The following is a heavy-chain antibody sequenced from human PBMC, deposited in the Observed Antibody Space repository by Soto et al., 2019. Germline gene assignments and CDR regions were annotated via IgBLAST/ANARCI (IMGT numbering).Heavy chain of an antibody. Sequence: ASVKVSCKASGGTFSSHAISWVRQAPGQGLEWMGGIIPIFGTANYAQKFQGRVTITADKSASTAYMELSSLRSEDTAVYYCARDGVIAARPKYYYYYGMDVWGQGTTVTVSS. CDR1: GGTFSSHA. J-gene: IGHJ6*02. CDR3: ARDGVIAARPKYYYYYGMDV. V-gene: IGHV1-69*06. CDR2: IIPIFGTA. D-gene: IGHD6-6*01.